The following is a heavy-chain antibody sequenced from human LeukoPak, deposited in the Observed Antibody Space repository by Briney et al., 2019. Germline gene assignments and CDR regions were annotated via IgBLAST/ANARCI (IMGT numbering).Heavy chain of an antibody. CDR1: GFTFSSYW. Sequence: GGSLRLSCVVSGFTFSSYWMSWVRQAPGKGLEWVASIKQDGSEIYYVDSVKGRFTISRDNAKNSLYLQMNSLRGEDTAVYYCARVGSGWSLDYWGQGTLVTVSS. D-gene: IGHD6-19*01. CDR3: ARVGSGWSLDY. J-gene: IGHJ4*02. V-gene: IGHV3-7*01. CDR2: IKQDGSEI.